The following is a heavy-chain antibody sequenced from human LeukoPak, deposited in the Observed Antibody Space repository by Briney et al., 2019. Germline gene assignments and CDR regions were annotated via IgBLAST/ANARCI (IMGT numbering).Heavy chain of an antibody. V-gene: IGHV3-21*01. D-gene: IGHD2-2*02. Sequence: GGSLRLSCAASGFTFSTYDMNWVRQTSGKGLEWVSSISTGSDYIYYADSVKGRFTISRDNAKNSLYLQMNSLRAEDTAIYYCARHLELEPAAIRYFAMDVWGQGTTVTVSS. CDR3: ARHLELEPAAIRYFAMDV. CDR2: ISTGSDYI. J-gene: IGHJ6*02. CDR1: GFTFSTYD.